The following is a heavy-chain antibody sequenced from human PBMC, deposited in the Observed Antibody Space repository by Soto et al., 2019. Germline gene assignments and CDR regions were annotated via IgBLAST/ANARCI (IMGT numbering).Heavy chain of an antibody. D-gene: IGHD1-1*01. CDR3: AKKNGGQRPCDS. Sequence: EVQLLESGGGLVQPGGSLRLSCAASGFTFSSYSMTWVRQAPGKGLEWVSVITGSGADTYYADSVKGRFTISRDNSENTLYLQMNSLRAEDTAVYYCAKKNGGQRPCDSWGQGTLVTVSS. CDR2: ITGSGADT. CDR1: GFTFSSYS. J-gene: IGHJ4*02. V-gene: IGHV3-23*01.